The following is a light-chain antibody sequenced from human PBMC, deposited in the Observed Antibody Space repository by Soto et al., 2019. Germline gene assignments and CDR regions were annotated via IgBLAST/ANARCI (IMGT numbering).Light chain of an antibody. V-gene: IGLV2-14*01. Sequence: QSALTQPASVSGSPGQSITISCTGTNSDVGGYNYVSWYQQHSGKAPELMIYEVSHRPSGVSNRFSGSKSGNTASLTISGLQAEDEAYYYCCSYAGSSYYVFGSGTKLTVL. CDR1: NSDVGGYNY. J-gene: IGLJ1*01. CDR2: EVS. CDR3: CSYAGSSYYV.